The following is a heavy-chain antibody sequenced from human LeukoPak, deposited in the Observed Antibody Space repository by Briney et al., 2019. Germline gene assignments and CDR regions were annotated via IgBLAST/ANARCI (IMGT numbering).Heavy chain of an antibody. Sequence: ASVKVSCKASGYTLTNYAIHWVHQAPGQRLEWMGWFNSDTGNTEYSQKFQGRVTISRDTSANTAYMELNRLRPEDTAVFYCVRGGPNKSGWTLDYWGQGTLVTVSS. V-gene: IGHV1-3*01. CDR2: FNSDTGNT. J-gene: IGHJ4*02. CDR1: GYTLTNYA. D-gene: IGHD6-19*01. CDR3: VRGGPNKSGWTLDY.